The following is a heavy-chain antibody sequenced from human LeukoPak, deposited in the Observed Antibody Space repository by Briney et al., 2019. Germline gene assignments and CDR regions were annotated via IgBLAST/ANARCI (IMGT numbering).Heavy chain of an antibody. V-gene: IGHV3-15*01. D-gene: IGHD2-2*01. CDR2: IKSKTDGGTT. CDR1: GFTFSNAW. CDR3: THIVVVPAAMYGYYYYYGMDV. Sequence: KSGGSLRLSCAASGFTFSNAWMSWVRQAPGKGLEWVGRIKSKTDGGTTDYAAPVKGRFTISRDDSKNTLYLQMNSLKTEDTAVYYCTHIVVVPAAMYGYYYYYGMDVWGQGTTVTVSS. J-gene: IGHJ6*02.